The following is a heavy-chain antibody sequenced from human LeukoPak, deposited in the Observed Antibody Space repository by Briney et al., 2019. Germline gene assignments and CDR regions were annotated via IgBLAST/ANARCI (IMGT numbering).Heavy chain of an antibody. Sequence: SVKVSCKASGGTFSSYAISWVRQAPGQGLEWMGGIFPIFGTANYAQKFQGRVTITADESTSTAYMELSSLRSEDTAVYYCAREATYYYDRDFTDAFDIWGQGTMVTVSS. J-gene: IGHJ3*02. CDR1: GGTFSSYA. D-gene: IGHD3-22*01. V-gene: IGHV1-69*01. CDR2: IFPIFGTA. CDR3: AREATYYYDRDFTDAFDI.